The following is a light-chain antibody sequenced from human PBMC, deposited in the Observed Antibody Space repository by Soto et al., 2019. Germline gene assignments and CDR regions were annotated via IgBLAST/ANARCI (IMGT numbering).Light chain of an antibody. J-gene: IGKJ1*01. CDR1: QSMSSTY. V-gene: IGKV3-20*01. CDR3: QQSGSSPWT. CDR2: STS. Sequence: EIVLTQSPGTLSLSPGERATLSCRASQSMSSTYLAWYQHKPGQAPRLLIYSTSSRATGIPERFSGSGSGTDFTLIISRLGPEDFAVFYCQQSGSSPWTCGQGTKLEIK.